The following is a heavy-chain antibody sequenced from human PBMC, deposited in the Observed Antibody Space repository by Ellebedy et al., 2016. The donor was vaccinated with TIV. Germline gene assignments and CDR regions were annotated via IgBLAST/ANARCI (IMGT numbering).Heavy chain of an antibody. J-gene: IGHJ4*02. V-gene: IGHV4-39*07. Sequence: SETLSLTXTVSGGSISSSSYYWGWIRQPPGKGLEWIGSIYYTGSTYNNPSLKSRVTISLDTSKNQFSLKLNSVTAADTAVYYCVRDSGASGSYLNLDYWGQGTLVSVSS. CDR1: GGSISSSSYY. CDR2: IYYTGST. D-gene: IGHD3-10*01. CDR3: VRDSGASGSYLNLDY.